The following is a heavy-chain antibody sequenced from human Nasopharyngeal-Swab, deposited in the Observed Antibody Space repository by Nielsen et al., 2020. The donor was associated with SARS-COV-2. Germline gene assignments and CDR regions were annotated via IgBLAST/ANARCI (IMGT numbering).Heavy chain of an antibody. CDR2: ISGSGGST. Sequence: WIRQPPGKGLEWVSAISGSGGSTYYADSVKGRFTISRDNSKNTLYLQMNSLRAEDTAVYYCASYLELRAFDPWGQGTLVTVSS. CDR3: ASYLELRAFDP. V-gene: IGHV3-23*01. D-gene: IGHD1-7*01. J-gene: IGHJ5*02.